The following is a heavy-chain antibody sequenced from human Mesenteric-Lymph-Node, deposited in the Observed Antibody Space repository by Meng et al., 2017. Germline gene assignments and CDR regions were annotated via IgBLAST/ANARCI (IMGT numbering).Heavy chain of an antibody. CDR2: IRAKGFGGTT. CDR3: ARERGTITRVRGDVDY. CDR1: GFIFGDYA. Sequence: GGSLRLSCTASGFIFGDYAMAWFRQAPGKGLEWVGFIRAKGFGGTTEYAASAKGRFFISRDDSKSTTYLQMNSLKIEDTALYYCARERGTITRVRGDVDYWGQGTLVTVSS. D-gene: IGHD3-10*01. J-gene: IGHJ4*02. V-gene: IGHV3-49*03.